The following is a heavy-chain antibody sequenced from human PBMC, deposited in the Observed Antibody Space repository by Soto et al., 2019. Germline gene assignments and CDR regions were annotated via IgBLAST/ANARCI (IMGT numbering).Heavy chain of an antibody. CDR1: GGSISSQY. CDR3: ARDEVRYYDVLGGYSEVGYYSGMDV. V-gene: IGHV4-59*11. J-gene: IGHJ6*02. CDR2: IYDSVKT. D-gene: IGHD3-3*01. Sequence: PSETLSLTCTVSGGSISSQYWTWIWIRQLPGRGLEWVGYIYDSVKTKYNPSLKSRVTISVDTSKNQFSLQLSSVTAADTAVYYCARDEVRYYDVLGGYSEVGYYSGMDVWGQGTTVTVSS.